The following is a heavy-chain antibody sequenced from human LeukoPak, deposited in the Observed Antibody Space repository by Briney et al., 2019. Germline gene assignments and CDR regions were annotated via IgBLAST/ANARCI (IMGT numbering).Heavy chain of an antibody. CDR3: ARGGWFGELLFDY. J-gene: IGHJ4*02. V-gene: IGHV3-20*04. CDR1: GFTFDDYG. D-gene: IGHD3-10*01. CDR2: INWNGGST. Sequence: GGSLRLSCAASGFTFDDYGMSWVRQAPGKGVEWVSGINWNGGSTGCADSVKGRFTISRDNAKNSLYLQMNSLRAEDTALYYCARGGWFGELLFDYWGQGTLVTVSS.